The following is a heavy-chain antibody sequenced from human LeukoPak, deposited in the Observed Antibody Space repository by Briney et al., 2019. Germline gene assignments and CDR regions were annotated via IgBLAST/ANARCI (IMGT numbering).Heavy chain of an antibody. CDR3: TTESGNYSRDAFDI. J-gene: IGHJ3*02. Sequence: PGGSLRLSCAASGFTFSNAWMSWVGQAPGKGVEGGGRIKSKGAGGNTEYGEHVKGRFTISRDDSKNTLYLQMNSLKTEDTAVYYCTTESGNYSRDAFDIWGQGTMVTVSS. D-gene: IGHD1-26*01. V-gene: IGHV3-15*01. CDR1: GFTFSNAW. CDR2: IKSKGAGGNT.